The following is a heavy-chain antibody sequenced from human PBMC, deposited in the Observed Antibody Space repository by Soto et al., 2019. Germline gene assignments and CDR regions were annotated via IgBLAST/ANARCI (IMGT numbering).Heavy chain of an antibody. V-gene: IGHV3-30*18. D-gene: IGHD1-26*01. J-gene: IGHJ4*02. CDR2: ISYDGSNK. Sequence: HVQLVESGGGVVQPGRALRLSCAASGFTFSSYGMHWVRQAPGKGLVWVAVISYDGSNKYYADSLKGRFTISRDNSKNTLYLQMNSLRAEDTAVYYCAKDFSLVGAMDYWGQGPLVTVSS. CDR1: GFTFSSYG. CDR3: AKDFSLVGAMDY.